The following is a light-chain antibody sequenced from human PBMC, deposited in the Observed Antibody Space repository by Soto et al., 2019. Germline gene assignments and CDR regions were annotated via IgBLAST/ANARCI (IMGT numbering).Light chain of an antibody. CDR1: SSDVGSYNL. Sequence: QSVLTQPASVSGSPGQSITISCSGTSSDVGSYNLVSWYQQHPGKAPKLMIYEGSKRPSGVSNRFSGSKSGTTASLTISGLQAEDEADYHCCSYAGGRTPLYVFGTGTKVTVL. CDR2: EGS. CDR3: CSYAGGRTPLYV. V-gene: IGLV2-23*01. J-gene: IGLJ1*01.